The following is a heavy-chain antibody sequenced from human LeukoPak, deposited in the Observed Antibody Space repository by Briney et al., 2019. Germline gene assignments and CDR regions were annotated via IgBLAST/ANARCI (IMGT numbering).Heavy chain of an antibody. D-gene: IGHD5-12*01. CDR1: GFTFSSYS. V-gene: IGHV3-21*01. CDR3: ARGRSGYDRNDAFDI. J-gene: IGHJ3*02. Sequence: GGSLRLSCAASGFTFSSYSMNWVRQAPGKGLEWVSSISSSSSYIYYADSVKGRFTISRDNAKNSLYLQMNSLRAEDTAVYYCARGRSGYDRNDAFDIWSEGTMVTVSS. CDR2: ISSSSSYI.